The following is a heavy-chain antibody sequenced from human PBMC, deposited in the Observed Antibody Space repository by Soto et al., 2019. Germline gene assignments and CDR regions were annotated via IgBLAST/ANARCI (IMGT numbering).Heavy chain of an antibody. CDR3: ADDHGGYDGGLFDY. J-gene: IGHJ4*02. CDR2: ITGSGGST. CDR1: GFTFSSYA. V-gene: IGHV3-23*01. Sequence: EVQLFESGGGLVQPGGSLRLSCAASGFTFSSYAMSWVRQAPGKGLEWVSAITGSGGSTYYADSVKGRFTISRDNPKNTLFLQMNSLRADDTAVYFCADDHGGYDGGLFDYWGQGTLVTVSS. D-gene: IGHD5-12*01.